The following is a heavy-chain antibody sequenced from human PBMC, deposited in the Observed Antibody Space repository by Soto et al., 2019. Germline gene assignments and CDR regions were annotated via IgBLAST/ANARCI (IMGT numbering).Heavy chain of an antibody. J-gene: IGHJ4*02. Sequence: TSETLSLTCAVSGGSISSGGYSWSWIRQPPGKGLEWIGYIYHSGSTYYNPSLKSRVTISVDSSKNQFSLKLSSVTAADTAVYYCASLLRGYSYGFDYWGQGTLVTVSS. CDR2: IYHSGST. V-gene: IGHV4-30-2*01. CDR3: ASLLRGYSYGFDY. CDR1: GGSISSGGYS. D-gene: IGHD5-18*01.